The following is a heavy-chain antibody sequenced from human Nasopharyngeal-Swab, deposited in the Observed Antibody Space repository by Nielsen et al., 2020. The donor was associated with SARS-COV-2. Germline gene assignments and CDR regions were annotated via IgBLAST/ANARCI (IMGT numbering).Heavy chain of an antibody. Sequence: SETLSLTCAVYGASLSGNYWSWIRQPPGKGLEWIGEIHHSGSTNYNPSLKSRVTISVDTSKNQLSLQLSSVTAADTAVYYCARGGGLDDILTGYYYYNYYMDVWGKGTTVTVSS. V-gene: IGHV4-34*01. J-gene: IGHJ6*03. CDR3: ARGGGLDDILTGYYYYNYYMDV. D-gene: IGHD3-9*01. CDR1: GASLSGNY. CDR2: IHHSGST.